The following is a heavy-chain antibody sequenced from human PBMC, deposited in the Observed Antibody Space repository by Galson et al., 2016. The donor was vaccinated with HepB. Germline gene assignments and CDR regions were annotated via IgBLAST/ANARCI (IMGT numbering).Heavy chain of an antibody. V-gene: IGHV4-38-2*02. CDR1: GYSVSHAYY. CDR2: IFHNGDT. D-gene: IGHD3-3*02. Sequence: SETLSLTCTVSGYSVSHAYYWGWIRQPPGMGLEWIGNIFHNGDTFYNPSLKSRLTISVDRSKNQFSLTVTSLTAADTAVYYCASSTAGAPHSYGMDVWGQGTTVIVSS. J-gene: IGHJ6*02. CDR3: ASSTAGAPHSYGMDV.